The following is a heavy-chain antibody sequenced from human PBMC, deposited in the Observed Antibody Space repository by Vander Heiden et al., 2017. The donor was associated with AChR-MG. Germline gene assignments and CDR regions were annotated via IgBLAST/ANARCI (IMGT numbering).Heavy chain of an antibody. Sequence: QVQLVESGGGVVQPGRSLRLSCAASGFTFSSHGMHWVRQAPGKGLEWVAVISYDGSNKYYADSVKGRFTISRDNSKNTLYLQMNSLRAEDTAVYYCAKDLGDYYYYGMDVWGQGTTVTVSS. CDR1: GFTFSSHG. CDR2: ISYDGSNK. CDR3: AKDLGDYYYYGMDV. J-gene: IGHJ6*02. V-gene: IGHV3-30*18.